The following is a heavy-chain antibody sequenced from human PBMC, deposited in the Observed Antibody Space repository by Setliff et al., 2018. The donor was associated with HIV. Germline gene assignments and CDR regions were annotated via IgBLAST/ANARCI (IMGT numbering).Heavy chain of an antibody. CDR2: INPSDGTT. Sequence: ASVKVSCKASGYTFTSCFMHWVRQAPGQGLEYMGIINPSDGTTDYTQKFQDRVTMTSDTSTSTVYMELRSLRSEDTAVYYCAADIGDSRGFPVYWGQGTLVTVSS. J-gene: IGHJ4*02. D-gene: IGHD3-22*01. CDR3: AADIGDSRGFPVY. CDR1: GYTFTSCF. V-gene: IGHV1-46*01.